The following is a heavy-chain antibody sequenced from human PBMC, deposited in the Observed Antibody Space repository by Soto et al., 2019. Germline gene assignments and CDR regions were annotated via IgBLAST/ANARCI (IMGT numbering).Heavy chain of an antibody. D-gene: IGHD3-3*01. J-gene: IGHJ4*02. Sequence: QVQLVESGGGVVQPGRSLRLSCAAPGFTFSSHGMHWVRQAPGKGLEWVAVISSDERNKYYGDSVKGRFTISRDNSKNTLYLHMNSLRIEDTAVYYCAKDQNVLRFLEWLTALDYWGQGTLVTVSS. CDR1: GFTFSSHG. V-gene: IGHV3-30*18. CDR3: AKDQNVLRFLEWLTALDY. CDR2: ISSDERNK.